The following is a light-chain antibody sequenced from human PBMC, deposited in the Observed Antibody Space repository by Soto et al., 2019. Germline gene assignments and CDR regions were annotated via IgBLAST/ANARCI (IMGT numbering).Light chain of an antibody. CDR3: RSSAGSPTYV. CDR1: SSDVGGYNY. Sequence: QSVLTQPRSVSGSPGQSVTISCTGTSSDVGGYNYVSWYQQHPGKAPKLMIYDVSKRPSGVPDRFSGSKSGNTASLTISGLQADVWADHYRRSSAGSPTYVFGTGRMVSVL. CDR2: DVS. J-gene: IGLJ1*01. V-gene: IGLV2-11*01.